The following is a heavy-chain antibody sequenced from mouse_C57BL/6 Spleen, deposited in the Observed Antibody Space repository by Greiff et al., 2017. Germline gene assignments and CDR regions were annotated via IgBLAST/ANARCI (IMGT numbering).Heavy chain of an antibody. CDR3: ARCITTVVATDYAMDY. CDR2: INPNNGGT. D-gene: IGHD1-1*01. J-gene: IGHJ4*01. V-gene: IGHV1-26*01. CDR1: GYTFTDYY. Sequence: VQLQQSGPELVKPGASVKISCKASGYTFTDYYMNWVKQSHGKSLEWIGDINPNNGGTSYNQKFKGKATLTVDKSSSTAYMELRSLTSEDSAVYYCARCITTVVATDYAMDYWGQGTSVTVSS.